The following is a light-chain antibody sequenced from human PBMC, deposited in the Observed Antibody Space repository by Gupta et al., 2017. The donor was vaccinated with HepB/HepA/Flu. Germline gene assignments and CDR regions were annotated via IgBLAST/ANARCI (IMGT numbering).Light chain of an antibody. CDR3: HSADITAYNQV. CDR1: ALPKQY. Sequence: SYELTQPPSVSVSPGQTARITCPGEALPKQYGYWYQPKPGQAPMLVIYKDSRRPSGIPARFSGSSSGTTVTLTTSEVRAEDEADYFCHSADITAYNQVFGGGTRLTVL. V-gene: IGLV3-25*02. J-gene: IGLJ2*01. CDR2: KDS.